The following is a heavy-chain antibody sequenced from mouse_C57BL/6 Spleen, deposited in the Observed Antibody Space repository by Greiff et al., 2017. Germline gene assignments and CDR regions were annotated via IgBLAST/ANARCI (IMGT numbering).Heavy chain of an antibody. CDR2: ISYDGSN. V-gene: IGHV3-6*01. J-gene: IGHJ2*01. Sequence: EVKLMESGPGLVKPSQSLSLTCSVTGYSITSGYYWNWIRQFPGNKLEWMGYISYDGSNNYNPSLKNRISITRDTSKNQFFLKLNSVTTEDTATYYCAREDDYDGEIFDYWGQGTTRTVSS. CDR3: AREDDYDGEIFDY. CDR1: GYSITSGYY. D-gene: IGHD2-4*01.